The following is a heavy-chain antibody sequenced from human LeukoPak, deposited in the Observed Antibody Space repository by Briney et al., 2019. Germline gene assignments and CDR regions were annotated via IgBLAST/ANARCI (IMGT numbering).Heavy chain of an antibody. CDR3: ARDYYDSSGYYYFDY. J-gene: IGHJ4*02. V-gene: IGHV3-21*01. Sequence: GGSLRLSCAASGFTFSSYSMNWVRQAPGKGLEWVSSISSSSGYIYYADSVKGRFTISRDNAKTSLYLQMNSLRAEDTAVYYCARDYYDSSGYYYFDYWGQGTLVTVSS. CDR2: ISSSSGYI. CDR1: GFTFSSYS. D-gene: IGHD3-22*01.